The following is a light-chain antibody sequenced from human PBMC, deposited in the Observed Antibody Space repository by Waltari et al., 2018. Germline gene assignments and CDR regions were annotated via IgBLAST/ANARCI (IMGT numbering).Light chain of an antibody. J-gene: IGLJ2*01. V-gene: IGLV1-47*01. CDR1: LSNIGTHY. CDR2: LTH. Sequence: QSVLTQPPTASGTPGQSVTISCSGSLSNIGTHYVYWYQQLPGTAPKLLIYLTHQRPSGVPDRFSASKSGTSASLAISGLRFEDEGDYYCATRDEGPTVVFGGGTKVTVL. CDR3: ATRDEGPTVV.